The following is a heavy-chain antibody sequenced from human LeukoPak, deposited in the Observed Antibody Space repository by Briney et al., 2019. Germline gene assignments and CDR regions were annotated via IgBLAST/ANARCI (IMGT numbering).Heavy chain of an antibody. Sequence: GGSLRLSCAASGYTFSDYYMSWIRQAPGKRLEWVSYISSSGSTIYYADSVKGRFTISRDNAKNSLYLQMNSLRAEDTAVYYCARGYSGWYLHDALDIWGQGTTVTVSS. J-gene: IGHJ3*02. CDR2: ISSSGSTI. V-gene: IGHV3-11*04. D-gene: IGHD6-19*01. CDR1: GYTFSDYY. CDR3: ARGYSGWYLHDALDI.